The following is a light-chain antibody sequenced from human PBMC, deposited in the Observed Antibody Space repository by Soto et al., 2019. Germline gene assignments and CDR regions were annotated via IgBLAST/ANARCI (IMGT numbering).Light chain of an antibody. CDR2: AAS. J-gene: IGKJ4*01. CDR3: QQYHLYPLT. V-gene: IGKV1-16*02. CDR1: QDIGNH. Sequence: DIQVTQSPPSLSASVGDRVTLTCRASQDIGNHLAWFQQKPGKTPKPLIHAASSLQSGAPSKFSGSGSGTDFTLTISSLQPEDFATYYCQQYHLYPLTFGGGTKVEIK.